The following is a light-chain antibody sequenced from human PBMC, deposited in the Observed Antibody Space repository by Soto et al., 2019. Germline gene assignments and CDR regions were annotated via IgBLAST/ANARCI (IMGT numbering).Light chain of an antibody. J-gene: IGKJ1*01. Sequence: PGERATLSCRASQSVHSNYLAWFQQRSGQAPRLLISRASSRATGIPDRFSGSGSGTDFTLTISRLEPEDFAVYYCQQYGNSPSTFGQGTKVDIK. V-gene: IGKV3-20*01. CDR3: QQYGNSPST. CDR2: RAS. CDR1: QSVHSNY.